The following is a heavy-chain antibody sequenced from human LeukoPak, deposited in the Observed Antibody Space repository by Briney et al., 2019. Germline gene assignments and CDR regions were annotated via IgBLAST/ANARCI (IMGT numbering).Heavy chain of an antibody. D-gene: IGHD5-18*01. CDR2: ISSSSSYI. CDR3: ARDTHSYGYSDY. Sequence: GGSLRLSCAASGFTFGSYSMNWVRQAPGKGLEWVSSISSSSSYIYYADSVKGRFTISRDNAKNSLYLQMSSLRAEDTAVYYCARDTHSYGYSDYWGQGTLVTVSS. V-gene: IGHV3-21*01. J-gene: IGHJ4*02. CDR1: GFTFGSYS.